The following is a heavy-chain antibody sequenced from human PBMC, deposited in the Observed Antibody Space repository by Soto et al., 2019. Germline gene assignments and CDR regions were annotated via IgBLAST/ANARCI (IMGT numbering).Heavy chain of an antibody. V-gene: IGHV3-9*01. D-gene: IGHD6-13*01. J-gene: IGHJ1*01. CDR3: VKDESINWYSGHFRH. CDR2: INWNSGSI. CDR1: GFTFDDYA. Sequence: EVQLVESGGGLVQPGRSLRLSCAASGFTFDDYAMHWVRQVPGKGLEWVSGINWNSGSIGYGDSVKGRFAISRDNAKNSLHLQMNNLSAEDTAFYYCVKDESINWYSGHFRHWGQCTLVTVSS.